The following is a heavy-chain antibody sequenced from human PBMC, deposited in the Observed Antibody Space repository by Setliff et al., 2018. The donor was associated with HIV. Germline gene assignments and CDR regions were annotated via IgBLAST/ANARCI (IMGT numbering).Heavy chain of an antibody. CDR1: GGTFSTQT. CDR3: ASPGPNYDGSAFDI. Sequence: SVKVSCKASGGTFSTQTFNWVRQAPGQGLEWMGGIIPLFGTAKYIQKFQGRVTITADGSTSTAYMELSSLRSEDTAVYYCASPGPNYDGSAFDIWGQGTMVTVSS. D-gene: IGHD3-10*01. CDR2: IIPLFGTA. J-gene: IGHJ3*02. V-gene: IGHV1-69*13.